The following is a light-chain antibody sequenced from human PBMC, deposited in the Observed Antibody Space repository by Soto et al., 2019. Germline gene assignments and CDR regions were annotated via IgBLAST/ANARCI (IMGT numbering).Light chain of an antibody. J-gene: IGKJ5*01. V-gene: IGKV3-15*01. CDR3: QQYKKWPLT. CDR1: QSVSMT. Sequence: EIVMTQSPATLSVSPGERVTLSCRASQSVSMTLAWYQQKPGQAPRLLIYGASTRATGMPARFSGSGSGTEFTLTISSLQSEDFAVYYCQQYKKWPLTFGQGTRLEIK. CDR2: GAS.